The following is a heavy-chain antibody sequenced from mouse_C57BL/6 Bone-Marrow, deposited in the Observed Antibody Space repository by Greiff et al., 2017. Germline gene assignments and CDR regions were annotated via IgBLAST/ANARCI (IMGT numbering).Heavy chain of an antibody. J-gene: IGHJ3*01. V-gene: IGHV5-17*01. Sequence: EVKLVESGGGLVKPGGSLKLSCAASGFTFSDYGMHWVRQAPEKGLEWVAYISSGSSTIYYADTVKGRFTISRDNAKNTLFLQMTSLRPEDTAMYYCARDDGYSPAWFAYWGQGTLVTVSA. CDR3: ARDDGYSPAWFAY. CDR1: GFTFSDYG. D-gene: IGHD2-3*01. CDR2: ISSGSSTI.